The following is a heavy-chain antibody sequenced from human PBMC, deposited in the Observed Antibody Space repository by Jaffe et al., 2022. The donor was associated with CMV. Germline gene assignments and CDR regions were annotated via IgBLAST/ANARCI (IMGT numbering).Heavy chain of an antibody. CDR2: TYYIGTT. CDR1: SDSITSFF. V-gene: IGHV4-59*01. Sequence: QVQDSGPRLVKPSETLSLTCTVSSDSITSFFWNWIRQSPGKGLEWIGSTYYIGTTNYNPSLKSRVTISLDTSKSHVSLKMTSVTAADTAVYYCARDRWAEGRLDPWGQGTLVTVSS. J-gene: IGHJ5*02. CDR3: ARDRWAEGRLDP.